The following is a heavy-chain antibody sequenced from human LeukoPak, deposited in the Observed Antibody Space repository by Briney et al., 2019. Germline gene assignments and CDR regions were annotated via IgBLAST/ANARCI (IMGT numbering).Heavy chain of an antibody. CDR2: ISAYNGNT. J-gene: IGHJ4*02. CDR1: GYTVTTYG. Sequence: ASVKVSCKSSGYTVTTYGISWVRQAPGQGLDWMGWISAYNGNTNYAQKLQGRVTMTTDTSTSTVYMELRSLRSDDTAVYYCASRSGTYPYYFDYWGQGILVTVSS. D-gene: IGHD1-26*01. CDR3: ASRSGTYPYYFDY. V-gene: IGHV1-18*01.